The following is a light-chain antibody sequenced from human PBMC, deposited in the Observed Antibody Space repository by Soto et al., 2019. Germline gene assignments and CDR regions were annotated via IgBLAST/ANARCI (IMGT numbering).Light chain of an antibody. Sequence: EIVLTQSPGTLSLSPGERATLSCRASQTVSINYLAWYQQKPGQAPRLLVYGASSRATGIPDRFSGSGSGTDFTLTISRLEPEDFAVYYCQQHGYSPWTFGRGTKVEIK. CDR2: GAS. CDR3: QQHGYSPWT. V-gene: IGKV3-20*01. CDR1: QTVSINY. J-gene: IGKJ1*01.